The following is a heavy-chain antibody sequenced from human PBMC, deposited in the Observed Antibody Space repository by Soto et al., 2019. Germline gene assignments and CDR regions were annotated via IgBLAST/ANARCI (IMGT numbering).Heavy chain of an antibody. CDR2: IYTSGST. CDR3: ARDLKFGQAHX. Sequence: SETLSLTCTVSGGSISSYYWTWIRQPSGKGLEWILRIYTSGSTNYNPSLKSRVTMSVDTSKNQFSLKLSSVTAADTAVYYCARDLKFGQAHXWGQGSQVTVSX. CDR1: GGSISSYY. D-gene: IGHD3-10*01. V-gene: IGHV4-4*07. J-gene: IGHJ4*02.